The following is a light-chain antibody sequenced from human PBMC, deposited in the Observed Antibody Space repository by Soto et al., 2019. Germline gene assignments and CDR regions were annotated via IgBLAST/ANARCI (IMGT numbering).Light chain of an antibody. CDR1: QSVSSSY. CDR3: QQYGSSPPVT. J-gene: IGKJ4*01. CDR2: GAS. Sequence: EMVLTQSPGTLSLSPGERATLSCRASQSVSSSYLAWYQQKPGQAPRLLIYGASSRATGIPDRFSGSGSGTDFTLTISRLEPEDFAVYYCQQYGSSPPVTFGGGTKVEI. V-gene: IGKV3-20*01.